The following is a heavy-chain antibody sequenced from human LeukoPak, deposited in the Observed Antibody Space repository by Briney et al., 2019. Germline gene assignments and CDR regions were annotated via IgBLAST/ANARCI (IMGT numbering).Heavy chain of an antibody. J-gene: IGHJ4*02. CDR2: VAYDGSNE. D-gene: IGHD3-3*01. Sequence: GGSLRLSCQVSGFTFSSYGMNWVRQAPGKGLDWVASVAYDGSNENYAESVKGRFTISRDNSKNMLYLQMNSLRAEDTAVYFCARPSGGVTIFGVVDYFDYWGPGTLVTVSS. CDR3: ARPSGGVTIFGVVDYFDY. CDR1: GFTFSSYG. V-gene: IGHV3-30*04.